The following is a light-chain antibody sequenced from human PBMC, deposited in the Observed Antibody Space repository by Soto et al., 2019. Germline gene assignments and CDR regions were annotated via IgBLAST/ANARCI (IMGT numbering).Light chain of an antibody. CDR2: EVT. V-gene: IGLV2-14*01. Sequence: SFLTQPASVSGSPGQSIAISCTGSSSDVGIYNYVSWYQQHPGKVPKLIIYEVTNRPSGVSNRFSGSKSGNTASLTISGLQAEDETDYYCSSYTTSSTRVFGTGTKVTVL. CDR1: SSDVGIYNY. CDR3: SSYTTSSTRV. J-gene: IGLJ1*01.